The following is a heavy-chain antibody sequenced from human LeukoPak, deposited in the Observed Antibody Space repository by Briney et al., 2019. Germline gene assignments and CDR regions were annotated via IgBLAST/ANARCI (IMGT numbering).Heavy chain of an antibody. V-gene: IGHV1-18*01. CDR3: ARAVGIFDWLPLFDY. D-gene: IGHD3-9*01. J-gene: IGHJ4*02. CDR1: GYTFTSYG. Sequence: ASVKVSCKASGYTFTSYGISWVRQAPGQGLEWMGWISAYNGNTNYAQKLQGRVTMTTDTSTSTAYMELRSLRSDDTAVYYCARAVGIFDWLPLFDYWGQGILVTVSS. CDR2: ISAYNGNT.